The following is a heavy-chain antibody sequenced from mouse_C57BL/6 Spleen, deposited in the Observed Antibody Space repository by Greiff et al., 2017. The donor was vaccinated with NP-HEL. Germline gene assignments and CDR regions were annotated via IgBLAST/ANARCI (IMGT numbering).Heavy chain of an antibody. CDR2: IYPSDSET. V-gene: IGHV1-61*01. CDR1: GYTFTSYW. Sequence: QVQLQQPGAELVRPGSSVKLSCKASGYTFTSYWMDWVKQRPGQGLEWIGNIYPSDSETHYNQKFKDKATLTVDKSSSTAYMQLSSLTSEDSAVYYCARLITTLIDYWGQGTTLTVSS. CDR3: ARLITTLIDY. J-gene: IGHJ2*01. D-gene: IGHD2-4*01.